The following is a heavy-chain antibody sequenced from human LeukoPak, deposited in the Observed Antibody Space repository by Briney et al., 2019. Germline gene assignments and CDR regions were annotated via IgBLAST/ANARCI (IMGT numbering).Heavy chain of an antibody. CDR3: ARLRDSNNWYAVDY. Sequence: SETLSLTCTVSGASISGYHWNWIRQPPGKGLEWIGYIYYTGSSYYNPSLKSRVTISVDMSKNQFSLKLNSVTAADTAVYYCARLRDSNNWYAVDYWGQGTLVTVSS. CDR1: GASISGYH. D-gene: IGHD6-13*01. CDR2: IYYTGSS. V-gene: IGHV4-59*01. J-gene: IGHJ4*02.